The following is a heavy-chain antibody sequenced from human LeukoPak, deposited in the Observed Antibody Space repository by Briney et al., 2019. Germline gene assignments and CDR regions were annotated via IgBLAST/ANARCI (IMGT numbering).Heavy chain of an antibody. J-gene: IGHJ4*02. CDR1: GFTFRTYA. D-gene: IGHD3-10*01. Sequence: GGSLRLSCSASGFTFRTYAMHWVRRAPGKELEYVSAISSNGDSTYYADSVKGRFTTSRDNSRNTVYLQMSSLRADDTAVYYCVKDWFGDFWGQGTLVTVSS. V-gene: IGHV3-64D*06. CDR2: ISSNGDST. CDR3: VKDWFGDF.